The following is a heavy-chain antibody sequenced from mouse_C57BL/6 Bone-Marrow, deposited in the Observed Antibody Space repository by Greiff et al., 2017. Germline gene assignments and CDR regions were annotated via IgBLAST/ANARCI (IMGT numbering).Heavy chain of an antibody. D-gene: IGHD2-12*01. CDR2: IYPRSGNT. Sequence: QVQLQQSGAELARPGASVKLSCKASGYTFTSYGISWVKQRTGQGLAWIGEIYPRSGNTYYNEQFKGKGTLTAAKSSSTAYMELRSLTSEDSAVYFCASSYYSDHPGFAYWGRGTLVTVSA. V-gene: IGHV1-81*01. J-gene: IGHJ3*01. CDR3: ASSYYSDHPGFAY. CDR1: GYTFTSYG.